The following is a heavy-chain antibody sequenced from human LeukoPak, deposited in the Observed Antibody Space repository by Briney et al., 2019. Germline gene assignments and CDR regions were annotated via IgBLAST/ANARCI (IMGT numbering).Heavy chain of an antibody. D-gene: IGHD6-13*01. CDR2: IKQDGSEK. Sequence: GGSLRLSCAASGFTFSSYWMSWVRQAPGKGLEWVANIKQDGSEKYYVDSVKGRFTISRDNAKNSLYLQMNSLRAEDTAVYYCARHNRIAAAGKATKFDYWGQGTLVTVSS. CDR3: ARHNRIAAAGKATKFDY. V-gene: IGHV3-7*01. CDR1: GFTFSSYW. J-gene: IGHJ4*02.